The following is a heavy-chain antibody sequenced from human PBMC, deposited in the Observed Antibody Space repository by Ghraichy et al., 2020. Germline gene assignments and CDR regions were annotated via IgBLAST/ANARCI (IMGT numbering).Heavy chain of an antibody. CDR2: IKKDGSEK. J-gene: IGHJ4*02. CDR1: GFIFRDYW. V-gene: IGHV3-7*01. Sequence: GGSLRLSCAASGFIFRDYWMSWVRQAPGKGLEWVANIKKDGSEKYYVDSVKGRFTISRDNAKNSLYLQMNSLRAEDTAVYYCARDLGSGWSFDSWGQGTLVTVSS. D-gene: IGHD6-19*01. CDR3: ARDLGSGWSFDS.